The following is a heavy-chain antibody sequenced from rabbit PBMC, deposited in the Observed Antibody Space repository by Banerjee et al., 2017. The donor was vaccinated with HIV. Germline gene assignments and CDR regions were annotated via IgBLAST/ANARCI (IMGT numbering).Heavy chain of an antibody. CDR3: ARDGSGWGANFNL. Sequence: QEQLEESGGDLVKPEGSLTLTCTASGFSFSSSYWICWVRQAPGKGLEWIACVYAGGSGSTWYASWAKGRFTISKTSSTTVTLQLNSLTAADTATYFCARDGSGWGANFNLWGQGTLVTVS. D-gene: IGHD4-1*01. CDR1: GFSFSSSYW. CDR2: VYAGGSGST. V-gene: IGHV1S45*01. J-gene: IGHJ4*01.